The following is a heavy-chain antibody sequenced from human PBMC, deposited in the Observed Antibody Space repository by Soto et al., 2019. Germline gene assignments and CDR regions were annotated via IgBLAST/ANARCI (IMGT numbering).Heavy chain of an antibody. CDR3: ARDRVVTAYFDY. D-gene: IGHD2-15*01. CDR1: GGSISSGGYY. V-gene: IGHV4-31*03. Sequence: SETLSLTCTVSGGSISSGGYYWSWIRQHPGKGLEWIGYIYYSGSTYYNPSLKSRVTISVDTSRNQFSLKLSSVTAADTAVYYCARDRVVTAYFDYWGQGTLVTVSS. J-gene: IGHJ4*02. CDR2: IYYSGST.